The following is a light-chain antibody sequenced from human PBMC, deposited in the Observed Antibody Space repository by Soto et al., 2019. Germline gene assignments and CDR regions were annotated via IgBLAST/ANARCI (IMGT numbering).Light chain of an antibody. Sequence: EIVLTPSPGTLSLSPGERATLSCRASQSVRTNYLAWYQQKPGQAPRLLIYGASSRATGIPDRFSGSGSGTDFTLTISRLEPEDFAVYYCQQYGSSPPITFGQGTRLEIK. CDR2: GAS. J-gene: IGKJ5*01. CDR3: QQYGSSPPIT. V-gene: IGKV3-20*01. CDR1: QSVRTNY.